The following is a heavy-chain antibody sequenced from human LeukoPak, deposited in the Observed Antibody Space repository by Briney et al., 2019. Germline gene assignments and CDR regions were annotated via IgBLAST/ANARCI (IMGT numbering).Heavy chain of an antibody. D-gene: IGHD1-26*01. J-gene: IGHJ4*02. V-gene: IGHV5-51*01. CDR3: ARHELSSGSYYHY. CDR2: IYPGDSDT. Sequence: GASLQISCKGSGYSFTSYWIGWVRPLPGKGLEWMGIIYPGDSDTRYSPSFQGQVTISADKSISTAYLQWSSLKASDTAMYYCARHELSSGSYYHYWGQGTLVTVSS. CDR1: GYSFTSYW.